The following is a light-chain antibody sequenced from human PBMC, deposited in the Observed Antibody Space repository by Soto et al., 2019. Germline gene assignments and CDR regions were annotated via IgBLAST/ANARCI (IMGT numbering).Light chain of an antibody. V-gene: IGKV1-5*03. CDR1: QSISNW. J-gene: IGKJ2*01. CDR3: QQYNSYSPYT. CDR2: KAS. Sequence: DIPMTQSPSTLSASVGDRVTITCRASQSISNWLAWYQQKPGKAPNLLIYKASSLESGVPSRFTGSGSGTEFTLTISNLQPDDFATYYCQQYNSYSPYTFGQGTRLEIK.